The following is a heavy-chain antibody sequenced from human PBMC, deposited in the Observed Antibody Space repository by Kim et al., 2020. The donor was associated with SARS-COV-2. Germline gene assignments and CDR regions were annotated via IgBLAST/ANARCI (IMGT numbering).Heavy chain of an antibody. D-gene: IGHD3-10*01. CDR1: GGSISSGSYY. Sequence: SETLSLTCTVSGGSISSGSYYWSWIRQPAGKGLEWIGRIYTSGSTNYNPSLKSRVTISVDTSKNQFSLKLSSVTAADTAVYYCARVGGRGYGMDVWGQGTTVTVSS. CDR3: ARVGGRGYGMDV. CDR2: IYTSGST. V-gene: IGHV4-61*02. J-gene: IGHJ6*02.